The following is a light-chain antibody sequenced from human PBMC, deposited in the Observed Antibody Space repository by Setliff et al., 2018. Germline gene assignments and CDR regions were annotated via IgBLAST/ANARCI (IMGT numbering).Light chain of an antibody. CDR3: SSYISSSTFV. CDR2: DVS. V-gene: IGLV2-11*01. Sequence: QSAMTQPRSVSGSHGQSVTISCSGTSSDVGRYNYVSWYQQHPGKAPKLMIYDVSRRPSGVPDRFSGSKSGNTASLTISGLQAEDEADYYCSSYISSSTFVFGTGTKVTVL. CDR1: SSDVGRYNY. J-gene: IGLJ1*01.